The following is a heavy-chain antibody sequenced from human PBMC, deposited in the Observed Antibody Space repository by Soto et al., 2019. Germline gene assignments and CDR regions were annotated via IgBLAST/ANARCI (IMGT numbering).Heavy chain of an antibody. D-gene: IGHD3-3*01. Sequence: QERLVQSGAEVRKPGSSVKVSCKVTGGTSTRYAINWVRQAPGQGLEWMGGIVPMFGTSKYAQKFQGRVTITAAPSTNLANMELKSWKPEDTAVFYCKGGSKYDFWIVFFWGQGARVSV. J-gene: IGHJ4*02. CDR3: KGGSKYDFWIVFF. V-gene: IGHV1-69*01. CDR1: GGTSTRYA. CDR2: IVPMFGTS.